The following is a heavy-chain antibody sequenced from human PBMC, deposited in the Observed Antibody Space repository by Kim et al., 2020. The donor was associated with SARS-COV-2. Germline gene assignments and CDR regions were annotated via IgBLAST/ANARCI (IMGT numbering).Heavy chain of an antibody. CDR3: AKGVVVPVDTPWFDP. D-gene: IGHD2-2*01. V-gene: IGHV3-9*01. Sequence: ADSVKGRFTISRDNAKNSLYLQMNSLRAEDTALYYFAKGVVVPVDTPWFDPGGQGTLVTVSS. J-gene: IGHJ5*02.